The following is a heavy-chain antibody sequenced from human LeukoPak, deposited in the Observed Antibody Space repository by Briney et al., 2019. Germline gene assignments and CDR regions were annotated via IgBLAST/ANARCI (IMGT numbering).Heavy chain of an antibody. Sequence: PGGSLRLSCAASGFIFSSYAMNWVRQPPGKGLEWIGEINHSGSTNYNPSLKRRVTISLDTSKKQFSLRLSSVTAADTAVYYCARGGRHDIWGQGTMVTVSS. V-gene: IGHV4-34*01. J-gene: IGHJ3*02. D-gene: IGHD1-14*01. CDR3: ARGGRHDI. CDR2: INHSGST. CDR1: GFIFSSYA.